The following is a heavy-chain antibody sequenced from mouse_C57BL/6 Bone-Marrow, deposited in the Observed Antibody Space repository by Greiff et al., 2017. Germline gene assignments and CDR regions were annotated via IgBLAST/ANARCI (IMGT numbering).Heavy chain of an antibody. CDR3: ARQRWFPFAY. D-gene: IGHD2-3*01. CDR1: GYTFTDYY. Sequence: VQLQQSGPVLVKPGASVKMSCKASGYTFTDYYMNWVKQSHGKSLEWIGVINPYNGGTSYNQKFKGKATLTVDKSSSTAYMERNSLTSEYSAVYYGARQRWFPFAYWGQGTRVTVSA. V-gene: IGHV1-19*01. CDR2: INPYNGGT. J-gene: IGHJ3*01.